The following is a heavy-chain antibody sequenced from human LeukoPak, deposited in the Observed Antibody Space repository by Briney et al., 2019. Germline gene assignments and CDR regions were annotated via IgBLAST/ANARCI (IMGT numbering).Heavy chain of an antibody. CDR2: IYYSGST. CDR1: GGSISSSRYY. D-gene: IGHD3-22*01. J-gene: IGHJ4*02. Sequence: SETLSLTCTVSGGSISSSRYYWGWIRQPPGKGLEWIGSIYYSGSTYYNPSLKSRVTISVDTSKNQFSLKLSSVTAADTAVYYCARDGSSGTYYFDYWGQGTLVTVSS. V-gene: IGHV4-39*07. CDR3: ARDGSSGTYYFDY.